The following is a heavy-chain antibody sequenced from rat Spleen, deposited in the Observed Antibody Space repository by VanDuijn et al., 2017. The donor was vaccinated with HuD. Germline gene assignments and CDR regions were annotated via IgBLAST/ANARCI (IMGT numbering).Heavy chain of an antibody. V-gene: IGHV5S23*01. D-gene: IGHD1-6*01. CDR1: GFTFSMYY. J-gene: IGHJ4*01. CDR2: ISYDGTAT. CDR3: TRAMYTTDYYFAKGYYVMDA. Sequence: EVQLVESGGGLVQPGKSLKLSCAASGFTFSMYYMAWVRQAPTKGLEWVASISYDGTATYYGDSVKGRFTISRDNAKGTLYLQMGSLRSEDTATYYCTRAMYTTDYYFAKGYYVMDAWGQGASVTVSS.